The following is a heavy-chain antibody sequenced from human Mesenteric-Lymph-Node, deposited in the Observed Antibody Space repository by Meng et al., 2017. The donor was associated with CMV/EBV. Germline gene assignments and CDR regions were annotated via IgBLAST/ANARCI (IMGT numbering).Heavy chain of an antibody. V-gene: IGHV3-74*01. CDR2: INSDGSST. D-gene: IGHD4-17*01. J-gene: IGHJ4*02. CDR1: GFTFSSYW. CDR3: ARVLDGNSFDY. Sequence: GESLKISCAASGFTFSSYWMHWVRQAPGKGLVWVSRINSDGSSTSYADSVKGRFTISRDNAKNTLYLQMNSLRAEDTAVYYCARVLDGNSFDYWGQGTLVTVSS.